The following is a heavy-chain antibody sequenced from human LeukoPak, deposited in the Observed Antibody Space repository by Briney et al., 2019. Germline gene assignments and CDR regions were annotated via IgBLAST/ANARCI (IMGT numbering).Heavy chain of an antibody. CDR3: ARHFYSGYDLIDY. CDR2: IYPSDSCT. V-gene: IGHV5-10-1*01. Sequence: GESLKISCQGSGFSFTTYLISWVRQMPGKGLEWMGRIYPSDSCTSYSPSFQGRVTISADKSISTAYLQLTSLRASDTAIYYCARHFYSGYDLIDYWGQGTLVTAS. J-gene: IGHJ4*02. CDR1: GFSFTTYL. D-gene: IGHD5-12*01.